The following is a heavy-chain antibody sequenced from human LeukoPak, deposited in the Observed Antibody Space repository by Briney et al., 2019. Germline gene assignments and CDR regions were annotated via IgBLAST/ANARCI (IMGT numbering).Heavy chain of an antibody. D-gene: IGHD4-23*01. V-gene: IGHV3-64*02. J-gene: IGHJ2*01. CDR1: GFSFRSYS. CDR2: INNNGGST. Sequence: GGSLRLSCVASGFSFRSYSIHWVRQAPGKGLEYVSAINNNGGSTFYADSVKGRFTISRDNSKNTLYLQMGSLRAEDMAVYYCAREYGGTHWYFDLWGRGTLVTVSS. CDR3: AREYGGTHWYFDL.